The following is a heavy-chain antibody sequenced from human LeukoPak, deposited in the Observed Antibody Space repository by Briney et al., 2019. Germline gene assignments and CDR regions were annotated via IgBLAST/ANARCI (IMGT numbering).Heavy chain of an antibody. J-gene: IGHJ4*02. Sequence: GASVKASCKASGYTFTSYYMHWVRQAPGQGLEWMGIINPSGGSTSYAQKFQGRVTMTRDTSTSTVYMELSSLRSEDTAVYYCARGQIIRARYDILTGFRSGIDYWGQGTLVTVSS. D-gene: IGHD3-9*01. CDR1: GYTFTSYY. CDR3: ARGQIIRARYDILTGFRSGIDY. V-gene: IGHV1-46*01. CDR2: INPSGGST.